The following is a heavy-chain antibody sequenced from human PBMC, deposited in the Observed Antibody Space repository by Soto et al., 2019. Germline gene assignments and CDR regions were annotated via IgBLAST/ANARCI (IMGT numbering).Heavy chain of an antibody. D-gene: IGHD2-2*01. CDR3: ARAAVVSGATYYYYAMDA. J-gene: IGHJ6*02. CDR2: IIPMFATP. V-gene: IGHV1-69*01. CDR1: AGTFRSYA. Sequence: QVQLVQSGAEVKKPGSSVKVSCKASAGTFRSYAFSWVRQAPGQGLEWMGRIIPMFATPKYAQKFQGRVTISADESTRTAYMELSSLRYEDTAVYYCARAAVVSGATYYYYAMDAWGQGTTVTVSS.